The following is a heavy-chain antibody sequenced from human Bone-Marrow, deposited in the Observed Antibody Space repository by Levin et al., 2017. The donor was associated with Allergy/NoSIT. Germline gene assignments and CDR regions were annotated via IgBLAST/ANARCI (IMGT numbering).Heavy chain of an antibody. V-gene: IGHV1-69*02. CDR2: IIPILGIA. J-gene: IGHJ4*02. Sequence: SVKVSCKASGGTFSSYTISWVRQAPGQGLEWMGRIIPILGIANYAQKFQGRVTITADKSTSTAYMELSSLRSEDTAVYYCARTRSYSYGYPLPDYWGQGTLVTVSS. CDR3: ARTRSYSYGYPLPDY. D-gene: IGHD5-18*01. CDR1: GGTFSSYT.